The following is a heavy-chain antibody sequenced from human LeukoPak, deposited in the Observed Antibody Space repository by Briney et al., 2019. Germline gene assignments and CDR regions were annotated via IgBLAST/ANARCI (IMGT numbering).Heavy chain of an antibody. V-gene: IGHV4-61*02. Sequence: MPSETLSLTCTVSGGSISSGSYYWSWIRQPAGKGLEWIGRIYTSGSTNYNPSLKSRVTISVDTSKNQFSLKLSSVTAADTAVYYCARSYYDILTGYSEAFDYWGRGTLVTVSS. D-gene: IGHD3-9*01. CDR1: GGSISSGSYY. CDR2: IYTSGST. J-gene: IGHJ4*02. CDR3: ARSYYDILTGYSEAFDY.